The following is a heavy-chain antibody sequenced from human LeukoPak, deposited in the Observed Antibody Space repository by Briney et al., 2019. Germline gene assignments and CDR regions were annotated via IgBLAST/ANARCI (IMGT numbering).Heavy chain of an antibody. D-gene: IGHD6-6*01. CDR3: AKVGSSSSGWYFDL. J-gene: IGHJ2*01. CDR1: GFTFSTYT. Sequence: GGSLRLSCAASGFTFSTYTMNWVRQAPVKGLEWVSSISSGSGYIYYADSVKGRFTISRDNSKNTLYLQMNSLRAEDTAVYYCAKVGSSSSGWYFDLWGRGTLVTVSS. CDR2: ISSGSGYI. V-gene: IGHV3-21*01.